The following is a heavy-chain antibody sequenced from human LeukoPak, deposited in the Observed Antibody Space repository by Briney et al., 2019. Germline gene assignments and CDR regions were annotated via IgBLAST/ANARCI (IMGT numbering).Heavy chain of an antibody. CDR2: ISYDGSNK. CDR3: AKDERDYFDY. Sequence: GGSLRLSCAASGFTFSSYAMSWARQAPGKGLEWVAVISYDGSNKYYADSVKGRFTISRDNSKNTLYLQMNSLRAEDTAVYYCAKDERDYFDYWGQGTLVTVSS. D-gene: IGHD1-1*01. V-gene: IGHV3-30*18. CDR1: GFTFSSYA. J-gene: IGHJ4*02.